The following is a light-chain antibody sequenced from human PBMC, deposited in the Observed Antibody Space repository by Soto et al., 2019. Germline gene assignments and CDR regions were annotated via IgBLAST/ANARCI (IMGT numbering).Light chain of an antibody. V-gene: IGLV2-14*01. Sequence: QSALTQPASVSGSPGQSITISCTGTSSDVGGYNYVSWYQQHPGKAPKLMIYEVSNRPSGVSNRFSDSKSGNTASLTISGLQAEDEADSYCSSYTSSSTLVVFGGGTELTVL. J-gene: IGLJ2*01. CDR2: EVS. CDR3: SSYTSSSTLVV. CDR1: SSDVGGYNY.